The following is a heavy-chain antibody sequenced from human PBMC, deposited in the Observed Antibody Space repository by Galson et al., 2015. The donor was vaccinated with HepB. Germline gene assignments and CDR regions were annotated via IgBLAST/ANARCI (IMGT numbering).Heavy chain of an antibody. V-gene: IGHV3-30*18. CDR3: AKDRFYGDGYFKN. J-gene: IGHJ1*01. CDR1: GFTFSSYG. Sequence: SLRLSCAASGFTFSSYGMHWVRQAPGKGLEWVAVISYDGSNKYYADSVKGRFTISRDNSKNTLYLETNSLRAEDTAVYYCAKDRFYGDGYFKNWGQGTLVTVSS. D-gene: IGHD4-17*01. CDR2: ISYDGSNK.